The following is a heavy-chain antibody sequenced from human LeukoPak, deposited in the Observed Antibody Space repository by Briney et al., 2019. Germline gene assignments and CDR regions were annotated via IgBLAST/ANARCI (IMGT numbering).Heavy chain of an antibody. J-gene: IGHJ4*02. D-gene: IGHD2-2*02. CDR2: FNTYNGNT. CDR1: GYTFTNYG. CDR3: ARDFREYCSSASCYKFDY. V-gene: IGHV1-18*01. Sequence: ASVKVSCKASGYTFTNYGISWVRQAPGQGLEWMGWFNTYNGNTDYAQKLQGRVTVTTDTSTTTAYMELRSLRSDDTAVYYCARDFREYCSSASCYKFDYWGQGTLLTVSS.